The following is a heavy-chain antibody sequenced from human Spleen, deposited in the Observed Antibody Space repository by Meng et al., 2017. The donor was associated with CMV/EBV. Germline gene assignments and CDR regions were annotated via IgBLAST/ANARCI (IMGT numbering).Heavy chain of an antibody. CDR2: ISSSSSYI. Sequence: GGSLRLSCTASEFTVSSNDMSWVRQAPGKGLEWVSSISSSSSYIYYADSVKGRFTISRDNAKNSLYLQMNSLIAEDTAVYYCARATRYCSSTSCYNSYYYYGMDVWGQGTTVTVSS. CDR3: ARATRYCSSTSCYNSYYYYGMDV. J-gene: IGHJ6*02. D-gene: IGHD2-2*02. V-gene: IGHV3-21*01. CDR1: EFTVSSND.